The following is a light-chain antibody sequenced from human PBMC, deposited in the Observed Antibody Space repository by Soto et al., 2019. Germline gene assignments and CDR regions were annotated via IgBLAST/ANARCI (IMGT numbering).Light chain of an antibody. Sequence: ETLMTQSPATLSVSPGERATLSWGASQSVRTKLAWYQQKPGKAPRLLIYGASSRATGIPARLSGSGSGTEFTLTISSLQSQHSGVYYCQQYNKWPAEITFGHGTRLEIK. J-gene: IGKJ5*01. CDR1: QSVRTK. CDR2: GAS. CDR3: QQYNKWPAEIT. V-gene: IGKV3D-15*01.